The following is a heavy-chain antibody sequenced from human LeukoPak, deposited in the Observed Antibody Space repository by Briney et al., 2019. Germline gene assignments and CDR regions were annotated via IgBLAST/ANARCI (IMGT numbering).Heavy chain of an antibody. Sequence: SETLSLTCAVSGYSISSGYYWGWIRQPPGKGLEWIGSIYHSGSTYYNPSLKSRVTISVDTSKNQFSLKLNSVTAADTAVYYCGRDTGGYGYVDYWGQGTLVTVSS. CDR3: GRDTGGYGYVDY. V-gene: IGHV4-38-2*02. CDR2: IYHSGST. D-gene: IGHD5-18*01. J-gene: IGHJ4*02. CDR1: GYSISSGYY.